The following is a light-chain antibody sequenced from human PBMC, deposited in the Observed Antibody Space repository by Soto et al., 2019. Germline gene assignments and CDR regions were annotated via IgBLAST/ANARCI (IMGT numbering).Light chain of an antibody. CDR1: QGIIDY. J-gene: IGKJ1*01. Sequence: DIQTTQSPSSLSASVGDRVTITCRASQGIIDYVAWFQQKPGKAPQLLIYAASTLHSGVPSRFSGSGAGTDFTLTISSLQPEDVATYYCQKYNTVPQTFGPGTKVEIK. V-gene: IGKV1-27*01. CDR3: QKYNTVPQT. CDR2: AAS.